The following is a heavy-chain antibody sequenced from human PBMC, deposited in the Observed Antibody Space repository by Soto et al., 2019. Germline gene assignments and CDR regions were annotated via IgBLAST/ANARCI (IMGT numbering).Heavy chain of an antibody. CDR3: ARAAQRAMDV. J-gene: IGHJ6*02. CDR2: IYQRGST. D-gene: IGHD6-25*01. Sequence: QLQLQESGSRMVKPSETLSLICAVSGGSINSGGDSWSWVRQPLGKGLEWLVHIYQRGSTYYTPSLKNRVTMSLDRSKNQFSLKLLSVTAADTAVYYCARAAQRAMDVWGQGTTITVSS. V-gene: IGHV4-30-2*01. CDR1: GGSINSGGDS.